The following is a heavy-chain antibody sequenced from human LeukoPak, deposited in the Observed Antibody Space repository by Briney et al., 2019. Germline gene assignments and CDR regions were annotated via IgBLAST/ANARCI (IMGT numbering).Heavy chain of an antibody. J-gene: IGHJ4*02. CDR1: GFTFSNYW. Sequence: PGGSLRLSCAASGFTFSNYWMSWVRQAPGKGLEWVANIKEDGSEKYYVDSVKGRFTISRDNAKNSLYLQMNSLRAEDTAVYYCARAHHYMNNYWGQGTLVTVSS. V-gene: IGHV3-7*01. CDR3: ARAHHYMNNY. CDR2: IKEDGSEK. D-gene: IGHD4-11*01.